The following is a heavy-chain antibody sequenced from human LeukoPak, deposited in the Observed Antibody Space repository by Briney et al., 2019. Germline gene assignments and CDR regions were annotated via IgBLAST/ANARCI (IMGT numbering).Heavy chain of an antibody. CDR3: AINGRDDHDKYFFDF. J-gene: IGHJ4*02. CDR1: GFIFRNYA. Sequence: GGSLRLSCAGSGFIFRNYAMSWVRQAPGMGLEWVSAISGSGVGTNYADSVEGRFTISRDNSKNTPYLQMNSLRAEDTAVYYCAINGRDDHDKYFFDFWGQGTQVTVSS. D-gene: IGHD1-20*01. CDR2: ISGSGVGT. V-gene: IGHV3-23*01.